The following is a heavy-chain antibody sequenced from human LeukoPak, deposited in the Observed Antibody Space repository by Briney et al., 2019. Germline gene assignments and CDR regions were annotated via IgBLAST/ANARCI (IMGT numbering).Heavy chain of an antibody. CDR2: IYSSGST. Sequence: TSETLSLTCTVSGGSSSNYYWSWIRQPAGKGLDWIGRIYSSGSTNYNPSLKSRVTMSVDTSKNQFSLRLSSVTAADTAVYYCARDYYYDSSGSLNDAFDIWGQGTMVTVSS. CDR3: ARDYYYDSSGSLNDAFDI. CDR1: GGSSSNYY. D-gene: IGHD3-22*01. J-gene: IGHJ3*02. V-gene: IGHV4-4*07.